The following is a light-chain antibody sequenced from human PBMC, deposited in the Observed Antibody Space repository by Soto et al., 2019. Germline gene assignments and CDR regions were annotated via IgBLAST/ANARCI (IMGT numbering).Light chain of an antibody. J-gene: IGLJ3*02. Sequence: QSVLTQPASVSGSPGQSITISWTGTSSDVGRYNYVSWYQQHPGKAPKLMIYEVSNRPSGLSNRFSGSKSGNTASLTISRLQVEDEADYYCSSFTTSSTEVFGGGTKVTVL. CDR1: SSDVGRYNY. CDR3: SSFTTSSTEV. CDR2: EVS. V-gene: IGLV2-14*03.